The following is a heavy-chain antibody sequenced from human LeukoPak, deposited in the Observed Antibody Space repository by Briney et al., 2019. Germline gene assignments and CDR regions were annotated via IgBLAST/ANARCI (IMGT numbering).Heavy chain of an antibody. V-gene: IGHV3-53*01. Sequence: GSLRLSCAASGFTVSSNYMSWVRQAPGKGLGWVSVIYSGGSTYYADSVKGRFTISRGSSKNTLYLQMNSLRAEDTAVYYCARDQAPSGYHDYWGQGTLVTVSS. CDR1: GFTVSSNY. CDR2: IYSGGST. D-gene: IGHD3-22*01. J-gene: IGHJ4*02. CDR3: ARDQAPSGYHDY.